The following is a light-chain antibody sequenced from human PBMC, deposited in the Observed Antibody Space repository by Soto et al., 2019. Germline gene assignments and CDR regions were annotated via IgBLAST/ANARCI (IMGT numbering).Light chain of an antibody. J-gene: IGKJ3*01. V-gene: IGKV3-20*01. Sequence: EIVLTQSPGTLSLSPGERASLSCRASQSLNRNYVAWYQQKVGQAPRLLIYATSGKATGIPDRFRGSGSGTEFNLTSARLEPEDFAVYYCQRYGLSPPFSFGPGTKVEIK. CDR1: QSLNRNY. CDR3: QRYGLSPPFS. CDR2: ATS.